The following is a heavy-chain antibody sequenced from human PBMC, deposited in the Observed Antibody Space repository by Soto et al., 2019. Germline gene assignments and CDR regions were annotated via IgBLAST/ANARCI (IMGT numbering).Heavy chain of an antibody. D-gene: IGHD5-12*01. J-gene: IGHJ4*02. CDR2: ISGSGCGT. Sequence: EMQLLESGGGLVQPGGSLRLSCAASGFTFSRYAMSWVRQAPGKGLEWVSAISGSGCGTYYADSVKGRFTISRDNSKNMLNLQMNSLRAVDTAVYSCENAWMDNARQRYFDHWGQGTLVTVSS. V-gene: IGHV3-23*01. CDR3: ENAWMDNARQRYFDH. CDR1: GFTFSRYA.